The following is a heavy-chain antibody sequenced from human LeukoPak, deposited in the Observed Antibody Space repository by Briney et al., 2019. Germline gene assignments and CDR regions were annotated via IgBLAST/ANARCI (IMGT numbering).Heavy chain of an antibody. CDR2: INHSGST. CDR3: ARGRGGYFDWFNWFDP. Sequence: PSETLSLTCAVYGGSFSGYYWSWIRQPPGKGLEWIGEINHSGSTNYNPSLKSRVTISVDTSKNQFSLKLSSVTAADTAVYYCARGRGGYFDWFNWFDPWGQGTLVTVSS. V-gene: IGHV4-34*01. D-gene: IGHD3-9*01. CDR1: GGSFSGYY. J-gene: IGHJ5*02.